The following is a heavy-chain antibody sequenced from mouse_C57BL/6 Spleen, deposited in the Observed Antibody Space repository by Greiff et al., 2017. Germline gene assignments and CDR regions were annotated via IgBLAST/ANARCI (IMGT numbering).Heavy chain of an antibody. Sequence: EVQLQQSGPELVKPGASVKISCKASGYSFTGYYMNWVKQSPEKSLEWIGEINTSTGGPTYNQKFKAKATLTVDKSSSTAYVQLKSLTSEDAAVYYGAREDYYYVDWYFDVWGTGTTVTVSS. CDR2: INTSTGGP. V-gene: IGHV1-42*01. D-gene: IGHD1-1*01. CDR1: GYSFTGYY. J-gene: IGHJ1*03. CDR3: AREDYYYVDWYFDV.